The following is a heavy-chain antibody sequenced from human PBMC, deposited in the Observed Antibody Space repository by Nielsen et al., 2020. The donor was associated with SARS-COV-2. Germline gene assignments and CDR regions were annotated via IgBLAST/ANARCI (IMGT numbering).Heavy chain of an antibody. CDR3: ASPTLRDQGY. Sequence: GESLKISCAASGFTFSSYAMSWVRQAPGKGLEWVSAISGSGGSTYYADSVKGRFTISRDNSKNTLYLQMNSLRAEDTAVYYCASPTLRDQGYWGQGTLVTVSS. J-gene: IGHJ4*02. D-gene: IGHD2-2*01. V-gene: IGHV3-23*01. CDR1: GFTFSSYA. CDR2: ISGSGGST.